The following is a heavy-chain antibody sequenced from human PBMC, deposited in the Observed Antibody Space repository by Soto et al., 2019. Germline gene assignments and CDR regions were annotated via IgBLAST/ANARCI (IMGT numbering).Heavy chain of an antibody. CDR1: GFTFSSYA. Sequence: WGSLRLSCAASGFTFSSYAMSWVRQAPGKGLEWVSAISGSGGSTYYADSVKGRFTISRDNSKNTLYLQMNSLRAEDTAVYYCAKDTLSSWSQRGNYYFDYWGQGTLVTVSS. J-gene: IGHJ4*02. D-gene: IGHD6-13*01. V-gene: IGHV3-23*01. CDR2: ISGSGGST. CDR3: AKDTLSSWSQRGNYYFDY.